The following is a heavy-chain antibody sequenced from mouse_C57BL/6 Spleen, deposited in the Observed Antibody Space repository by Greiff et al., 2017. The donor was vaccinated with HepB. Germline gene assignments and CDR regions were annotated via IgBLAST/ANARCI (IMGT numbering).Heavy chain of an antibody. CDR1: GFTFSDYG. J-gene: IGHJ3*01. CDR2: ISSGSSTI. D-gene: IGHD2-5*01. Sequence: EVKLEESGGGLVKPGGSLKLSCAASGFTFSDYGMHWVRQAPEKGLEWVAYISSGSSTIYYADTVKGRFTISRDNAKNTLFLQMTSLRSEDTAMYYCARSAYYSNSWFAYWGQGTLVTVSA. V-gene: IGHV5-17*01. CDR3: ARSAYYSNSWFAY.